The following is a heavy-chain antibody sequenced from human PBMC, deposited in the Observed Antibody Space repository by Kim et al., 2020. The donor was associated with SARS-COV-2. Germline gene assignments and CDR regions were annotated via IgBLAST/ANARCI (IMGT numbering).Heavy chain of an antibody. J-gene: IGHJ5*02. D-gene: IGHD2-15*01. Sequence: TDAQGFAGRFVFSLDTSASTTYLQIRSLKAEDTAVYYCARVSGVYNWFDPWGQGTLVTVSS. V-gene: IGHV7-4-1*02. CDR3: ARVSGVYNWFDP.